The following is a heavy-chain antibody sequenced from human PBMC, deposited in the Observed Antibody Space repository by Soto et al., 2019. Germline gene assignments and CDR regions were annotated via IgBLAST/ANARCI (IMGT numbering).Heavy chain of an antibody. D-gene: IGHD3-16*01. CDR1: GFTFSSYA. Sequence: GGSLRLSCAASGFTFSSYAMSWVRQAPGKGLEWVSAISGSGGSTYYADSVKGRFTISRDNSKNTLYLQMNSLRAEDTAVNYCAKDQLSPPRGYVDYWGQGTLVTVSS. CDR3: AKDQLSPPRGYVDY. J-gene: IGHJ4*02. CDR2: ISGSGGST. V-gene: IGHV3-23*01.